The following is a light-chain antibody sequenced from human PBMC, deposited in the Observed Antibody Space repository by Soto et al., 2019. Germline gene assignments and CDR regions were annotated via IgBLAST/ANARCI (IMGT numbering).Light chain of an antibody. J-gene: IGKJ3*01. Sequence: EILMTQSPATLSVSPGERATLSCRASQSLNRNLAWYQQKPGQAPRLIIYGASTRASGIPARFSGSGSGTEFTLPISSLQSEDFALYDCQHYNDWPPAFTFGPGTKVDL. CDR1: QSLNRN. CDR2: GAS. CDR3: QHYNDWPPAFT. V-gene: IGKV3D-15*01.